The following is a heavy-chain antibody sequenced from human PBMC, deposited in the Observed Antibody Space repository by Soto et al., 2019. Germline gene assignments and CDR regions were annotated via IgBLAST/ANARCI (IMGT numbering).Heavy chain of an antibody. V-gene: IGHV1-69*13. CDR3: MPPDTAMVYENWFDP. CDR2: IIPIFGTA. CDR1: GGTFSSYA. Sequence: ASVKVSCKASGGTFSSYAISWVRQAPGQGLEWMGGIIPIFGTANYAQKFQGRVTITADESTSTAYMELSSLRSEDTAVYYCMPPDTAMVYENWFDPWGQGTLVTVSS. J-gene: IGHJ5*02. D-gene: IGHD5-18*01.